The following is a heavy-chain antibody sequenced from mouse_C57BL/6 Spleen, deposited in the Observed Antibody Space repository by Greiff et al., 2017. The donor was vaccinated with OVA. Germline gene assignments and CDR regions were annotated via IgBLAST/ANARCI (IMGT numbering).Heavy chain of an antibody. V-gene: IGHV1-54*01. D-gene: IGHD1-1*01. Sequence: QVQLQQSGAELVRPGTSVKVSCKASGYAFTNYLIEWVKQRPGQGLEWIGVINPGSGGTNYNEKFKGKATLTADKSSSTAYMQLSSLTSEDSAVYCCARWIYYYGSSYEWYFDVWGTGTTVTVSS. CDR1: GYAFTNYL. J-gene: IGHJ1*03. CDR3: ARWIYYYGSSYEWYFDV. CDR2: INPGSGGT.